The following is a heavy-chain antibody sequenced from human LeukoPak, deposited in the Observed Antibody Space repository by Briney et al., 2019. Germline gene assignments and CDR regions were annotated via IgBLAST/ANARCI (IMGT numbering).Heavy chain of an antibody. J-gene: IGHJ3*02. CDR3: ARWGQYQLPHDAFDI. V-gene: IGHV4-39*07. Sequence: PSETLSLTCTVSGGSISSSSYYWGWIRQPPGKGLEWIGSIYYSGNTYYNPSLKSRVTISVDTSKNQFSLKLSSVTAADTAVYYCARWGQYQLPHDAFDIWGQGTMVTVSS. D-gene: IGHD2-2*01. CDR2: IYYSGNT. CDR1: GGSISSSSYY.